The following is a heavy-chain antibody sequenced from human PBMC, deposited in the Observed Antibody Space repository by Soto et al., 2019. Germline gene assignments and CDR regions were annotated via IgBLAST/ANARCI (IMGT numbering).Heavy chain of an antibody. CDR3: ARDLRLNYYDSSGYYYYYYGMDV. CDR2: IYYSGST. V-gene: IGHV4-61*01. CDR1: GGSVSSGSYY. D-gene: IGHD3-22*01. J-gene: IGHJ6*02. Sequence: QVQLQESGPGLVKPSETLSLTCTVSGGSVSSGSYYWSWIRQPPGKGLEWIGYIYYSGSTNYNPSPKSRVTISVDTSKNQFSLKLSSVTAADTAVYYCARDLRLNYYDSSGYYYYYYGMDVWGQGTTVTVSS.